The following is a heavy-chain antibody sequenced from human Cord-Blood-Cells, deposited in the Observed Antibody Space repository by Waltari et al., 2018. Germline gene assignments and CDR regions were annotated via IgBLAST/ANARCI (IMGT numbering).Heavy chain of an antibody. D-gene: IGHD3-10*01. CDR1: DSFISSGSH. Sequence: QVQLQGSVPGLVKPWETLSLSCPFYDSFISSGSHRGWIRQPPGKGLEWIGTIYHSGGTYYNPSLKSRVTISVDSSKNQFSLKRSSVTAADTAVYYCARDARMVRGVITPIDYWGQGTLVTVSS. J-gene: IGHJ4*02. CDR2: IYHSGGT. CDR3: ARDARMVRGVITPIDY. V-gene: IGHV4-38-2*02.